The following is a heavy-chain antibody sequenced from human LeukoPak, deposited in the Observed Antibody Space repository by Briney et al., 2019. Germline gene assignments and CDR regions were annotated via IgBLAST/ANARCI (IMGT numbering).Heavy chain of an antibody. J-gene: IGHJ4*02. D-gene: IGHD3-10*01. Sequence: GSLRLSCAASGFTFSKYATTWVRQAPGKGLEWVSAITASGTTTYYADSVKGRFTISRDDSKNTLSLQMDSLSAEDTALYYCAKYISDSGAYYAFDYWGQGTLVTVSS. CDR3: AKYISDSGAYYAFDY. CDR1: GFTFSKYA. CDR2: ITASGTTT. V-gene: IGHV3-23*01.